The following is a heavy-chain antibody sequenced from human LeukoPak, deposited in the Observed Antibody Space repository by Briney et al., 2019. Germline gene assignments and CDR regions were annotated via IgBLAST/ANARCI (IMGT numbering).Heavy chain of an antibody. J-gene: IGHJ4*02. Sequence: GGSLRLSCAASGFTFSSYAMSWVRQAPGKGLEWVSAISGSGGSTYYADSVKGRFTISRDNSKNTLYLQMNSLRAEDTAVYYCAKAPGGVGISYYFDYWGQGTLVTVSS. D-gene: IGHD4-23*01. CDR2: ISGSGGST. CDR3: AKAPGGVGISYYFDY. CDR1: GFTFSSYA. V-gene: IGHV3-23*01.